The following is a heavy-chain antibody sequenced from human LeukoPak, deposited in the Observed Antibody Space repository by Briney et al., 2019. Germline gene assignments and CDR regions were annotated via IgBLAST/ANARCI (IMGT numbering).Heavy chain of an antibody. CDR1: GFSFSTYA. CDR3: AREDTGVAFDI. J-gene: IGHJ3*02. CDR2: INGSGHST. Sequence: RGSLRLSCAASGFSFSTYAMSWVRQAPGKGLKWVSAINGSGHSTYYADSVKGRFTISRDNAKNSLYLQMNSLRVEDTAVYYCAREDTGVAFDIWGQGTTVTV. D-gene: IGHD2-8*01. V-gene: IGHV3-23*01.